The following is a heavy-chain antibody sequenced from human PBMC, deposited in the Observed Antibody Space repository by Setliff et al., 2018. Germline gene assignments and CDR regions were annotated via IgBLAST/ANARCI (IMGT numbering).Heavy chain of an antibody. D-gene: IGHD3-22*01. J-gene: IGHJ3*02. Sequence: LSLTCTVSGGSISGGGYYWSWIRQHPRKGLEWIGYIYYSGSTNYTPSLKSRVTLSVDTSRNHFSLKLNSVTAADTAVYYCAGSGYYSIDAFDIWGQGTMVTVSS. CDR2: IYYSGST. CDR3: AGSGYYSIDAFDI. CDR1: GGSISGGGYY. V-gene: IGHV4-31*03.